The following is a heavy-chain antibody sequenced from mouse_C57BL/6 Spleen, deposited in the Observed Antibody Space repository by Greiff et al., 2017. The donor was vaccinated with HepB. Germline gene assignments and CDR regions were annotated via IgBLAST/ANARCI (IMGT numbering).Heavy chain of an antibody. CDR2: INPNNGGT. CDR3: ARALITTVGAWYFDV. V-gene: IGHV1-26*01. Sequence: EVQLQQSGPELVKPGASVKISCKASGYTFTDYYMNWVKQSHGKSLEWIGDINPNNGGTSYNQKFKGKATLTVDKSSSTAYMELSSLTSEDSAVYYCARALITTVGAWYFDVWGTGTTVTVSS. D-gene: IGHD1-1*01. CDR1: GYTFTDYY. J-gene: IGHJ1*03.